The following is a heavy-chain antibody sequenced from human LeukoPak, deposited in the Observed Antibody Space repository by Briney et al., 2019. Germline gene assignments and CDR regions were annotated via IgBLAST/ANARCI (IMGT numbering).Heavy chain of an antibody. D-gene: IGHD2-2*01. CDR3: AKAAYCTSTSCHFSGYAQRPLDS. CDR2: ISNDGGTK. Sequence: PGRSLRVSCAASGFSFNMYGMHWVRQAPGKRLEWVAGISNDGGTKDYADSVKGRFTISRDSCKKSMFLQMNSLRAEDTAAYYCAKAAYCTSTSCHFSGYAQRPLDSWGQGTLVTVSS. CDR1: GFSFNMYG. J-gene: IGHJ4*02. V-gene: IGHV3-30*18.